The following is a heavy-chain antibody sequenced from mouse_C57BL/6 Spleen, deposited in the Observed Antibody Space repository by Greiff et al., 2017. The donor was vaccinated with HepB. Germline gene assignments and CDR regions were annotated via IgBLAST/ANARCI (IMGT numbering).Heavy chain of an antibody. CDR3: AKGHYYAMDY. CDR1: GYTFTDYN. V-gene: IGHV1-22*01. Sequence: VQLKESGPELVKPGASVKMSCKASGYTFTDYNMHWVKQSHGKSLEWIGYINPNNGGTSYNQKFKGKATLTVNKSSSTAYMELRSLTSEDSAVYYCAKGHYYAMDYWGQGTSVTVSS. CDR2: INPNNGGT. J-gene: IGHJ4*01. D-gene: IGHD3-1*01.